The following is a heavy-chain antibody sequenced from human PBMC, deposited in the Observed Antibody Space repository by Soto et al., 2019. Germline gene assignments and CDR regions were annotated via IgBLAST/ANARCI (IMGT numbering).Heavy chain of an antibody. CDR2: IYYSGST. CDR3: ARPGSGWLDY. CDR1: GGSISSSSYY. Sequence: SETLSLTCTVSGGSISSSSYYWGWIRQPPGKRLEWIGSIYYSGSTYYNPSLKSRVTIXXXXSXNXFXLXXXSVTXADTAVYYCARPGSGWLDYWGQGTLVTVSS. J-gene: IGHJ4*02. D-gene: IGHD6-19*01. V-gene: IGHV4-39*01.